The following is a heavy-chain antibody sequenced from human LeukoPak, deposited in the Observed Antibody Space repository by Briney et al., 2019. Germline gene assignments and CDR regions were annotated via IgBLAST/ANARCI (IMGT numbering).Heavy chain of an antibody. V-gene: IGHV3-21*01. Sequence: PGGSLRLSCAASGFTFSSYIMNWVRQAPGKGLEWVSSISSSSSYIYYADSVKGRFTISRDNAKNSLYLQMNSLRAEDTAVYYCARDGAAAGTNWGQGTLVTVSS. CDR3: ARDGAAAGTN. J-gene: IGHJ4*02. CDR1: GFTFSSYI. CDR2: ISSSSSYI. D-gene: IGHD6-13*01.